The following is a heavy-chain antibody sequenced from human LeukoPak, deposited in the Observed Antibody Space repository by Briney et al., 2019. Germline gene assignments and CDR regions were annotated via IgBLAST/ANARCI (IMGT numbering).Heavy chain of an antibody. J-gene: IGHJ4*02. CDR3: TSTSG. CDR2: IRSKANSYAT. D-gene: IGHD2-2*01. V-gene: IGHV3-73*01. Sequence: PGGSLRLSCAAFGFTFSDHHMDWVRQAPGKGLEWVGRIRSKANSYATAYAASVKGRFTISRDDSKNTAYLQMNSLKTEDTAVYYCTSTSGWGQGTLVTVSS. CDR1: GFTFSDHH.